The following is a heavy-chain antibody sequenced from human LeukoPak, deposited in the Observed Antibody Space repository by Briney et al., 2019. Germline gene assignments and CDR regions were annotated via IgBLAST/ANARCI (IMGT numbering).Heavy chain of an antibody. CDR2: SNGANGNT. CDR3: ARGAGEGSWLIDY. CDR1: AYSCTSNA. D-gene: IGHD3-16*01. J-gene: IGHJ4*02. V-gene: IGHV1-3*02. Sequence: GASVKNFCKTSAYSCTSNAIHWVRQAPGQRLEWMGGSNGANGNTEYSHESQGSVTITRDKSARTADMEQSSLRSEDTAVYYCARGAGEGSWLIDYWGQGTLVIVSS.